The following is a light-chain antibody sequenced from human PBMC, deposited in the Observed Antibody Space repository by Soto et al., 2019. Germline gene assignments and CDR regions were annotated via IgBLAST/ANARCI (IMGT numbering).Light chain of an antibody. CDR3: QQRSNWPPT. Sequence: EIVLTQSPGTLSLSPGERATVSCRASQSVSSSYLAWYQQKPGQAPRLLIYGVSTRATGIPARFSGSGSGTEFTLTITSLEPEDFAVYYCQQRSNWPPTFGQGTRLEIK. CDR2: GVS. J-gene: IGKJ5*01. V-gene: IGKV3D-20*02. CDR1: QSVSSSY.